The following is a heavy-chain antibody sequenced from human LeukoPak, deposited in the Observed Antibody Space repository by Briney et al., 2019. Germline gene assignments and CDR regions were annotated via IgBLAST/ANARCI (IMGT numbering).Heavy chain of an antibody. CDR1: GFTFSSYA. Sequence: GGSLRLSCAASGFTFSSYAMSWVRQAPGKGLEWVSAISGSGGSTYYADSVKGRFTISRDNSKNTLYLQMNSLRAEDTAVYYCAKSRGVMIVVVITHTFDYWGQGTLVTVS. CDR2: ISGSGGST. J-gene: IGHJ4*02. CDR3: AKSRGVMIVVVITHTFDY. D-gene: IGHD3-22*01. V-gene: IGHV3-23*01.